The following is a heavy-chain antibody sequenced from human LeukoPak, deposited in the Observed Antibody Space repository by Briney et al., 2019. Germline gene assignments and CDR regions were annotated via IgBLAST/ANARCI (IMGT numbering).Heavy chain of an antibody. D-gene: IGHD5-12*01. CDR1: GFTFSSYS. CDR2: ISSSSSYI. J-gene: IGHJ5*02. Sequence: RGSLRLSCAASGFTFSSYSMNWVRQAPGKGLEWVSSISSSSSYIYYADSVKGRFTISRDNAKNSLYLQMNSLRAEDTAVYYCARDLYSGFRNWFDPWGQGTLVTVSS. CDR3: ARDLYSGFRNWFDP. V-gene: IGHV3-21*01.